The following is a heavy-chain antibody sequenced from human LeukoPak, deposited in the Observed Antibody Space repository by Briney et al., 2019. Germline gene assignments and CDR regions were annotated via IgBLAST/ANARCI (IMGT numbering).Heavy chain of an antibody. CDR2: ISYDGSNK. CDR3: AREHSGWYEYYFDY. D-gene: IGHD6-19*01. Sequence: PGRSLRLSCAASGFTFSSHAMHWVRQAPGKGLEWVAVISYDGSNKYYADSVKGRFTISRDNSKNTLYLQMNSLRAEDTAVYYCAREHSGWYEYYFDYWGQGTLVTVSS. V-gene: IGHV3-30-3*01. J-gene: IGHJ4*02. CDR1: GFTFSSHA.